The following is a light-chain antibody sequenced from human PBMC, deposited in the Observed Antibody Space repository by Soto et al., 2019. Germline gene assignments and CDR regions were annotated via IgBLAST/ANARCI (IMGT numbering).Light chain of an antibody. Sequence: IQMTQSPSTLSASVGDRFTITCRASQSISSWLAWYQQKPGKAPNLLIYTASSLQSGVPSRFSGSGSGTDFTLTISSLQPEDFATYYCIQDYNYPLTFGGGTKVDI. V-gene: IGKV1-6*01. CDR2: TAS. CDR3: IQDYNYPLT. J-gene: IGKJ4*01. CDR1: QSISSW.